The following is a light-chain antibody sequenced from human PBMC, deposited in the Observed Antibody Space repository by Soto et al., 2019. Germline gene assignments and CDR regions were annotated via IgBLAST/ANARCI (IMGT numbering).Light chain of an antibody. J-gene: IGLJ2*01. CDR1: SSNIGAGYD. CDR2: GHS. Sequence: QSVLTQPPSVSWAPGQRVTISCTWSSSNIGAGYDVHWYQQLPVTAPKLLIYGHSNRPSGVPDRFSGSKSGTSASLAITGLQAEDEADYYCQSYDSSDVVFGGGTKLTVL. CDR3: QSYDSSDVV. V-gene: IGLV1-40*01.